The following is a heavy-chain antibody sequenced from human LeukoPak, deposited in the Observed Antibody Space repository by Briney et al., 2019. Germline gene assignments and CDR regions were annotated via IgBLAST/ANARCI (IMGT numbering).Heavy chain of an antibody. J-gene: IGHJ3*02. CDR1: GGSISSSSYY. Sequence: TSETLSLTCTVSGGSISSSSYYWGWIRQPPGKGLEWIGSIYYSGSTYYNPSLKSRVTISVDTSKNQFSLKLSSATAADTAVYYCARREQLGHAFDIWGQGTMVTVSS. V-gene: IGHV4-39*07. CDR3: ARREQLGHAFDI. D-gene: IGHD6-6*01. CDR2: IYYSGST.